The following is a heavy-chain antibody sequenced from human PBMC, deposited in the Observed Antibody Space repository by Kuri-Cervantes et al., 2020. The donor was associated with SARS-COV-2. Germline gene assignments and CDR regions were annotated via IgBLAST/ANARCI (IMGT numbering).Heavy chain of an antibody. V-gene: IGHV3-23*01. Sequence: GGSLRLSCAASGSSFSDYAMSWVRQAPGKGLEWVSAISGSGGSTYYADSVKGRFTISRDNSKNTLYLQMNSLRAEDTAVYYCAKASVTAAAPFDYWGQGTLVTVSS. CDR2: ISGSGGST. D-gene: IGHD6-13*01. CDR1: GSSFSDYA. CDR3: AKASVTAAAPFDY. J-gene: IGHJ4*02.